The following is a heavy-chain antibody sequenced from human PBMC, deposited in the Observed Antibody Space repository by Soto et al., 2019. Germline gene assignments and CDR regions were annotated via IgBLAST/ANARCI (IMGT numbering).Heavy chain of an antibody. D-gene: IGHD3-3*01. V-gene: IGHV3-30-3*01. CDR2: ISYDGSNK. J-gene: IGHJ6*02. CDR1: GFTFSSYA. Sequence: GGSLRLSCAASGFTFSSYAMHWVRQAPGKGLEWVAVISYDGSNKYYADSVKGRFTISRDNSKNTLYLQMNSLRAEDTAVYYCARALYYDFWSGYPRDYGMDVWGQGTTVTVSS. CDR3: ARALYYDFWSGYPRDYGMDV.